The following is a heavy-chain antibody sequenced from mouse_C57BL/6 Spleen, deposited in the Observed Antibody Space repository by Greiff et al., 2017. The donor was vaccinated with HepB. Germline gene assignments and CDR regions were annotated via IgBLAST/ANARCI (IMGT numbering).Heavy chain of an antibody. Sequence: EVMLVESGGGLVKPGGSLKLSCAASGFTFSSYAMSWVRQTPEKRLEWVATISDGGSYTYYPDNVKGRFTISRDNAKNNLYLQMSHLKSEDTAMYYGARDRGLKAWFAYWGQGTLVTVSA. CDR3: ARDRGLKAWFAY. CDR1: GFTFSSYA. D-gene: IGHD1-3*01. V-gene: IGHV5-4*01. CDR2: ISDGGSYT. J-gene: IGHJ3*01.